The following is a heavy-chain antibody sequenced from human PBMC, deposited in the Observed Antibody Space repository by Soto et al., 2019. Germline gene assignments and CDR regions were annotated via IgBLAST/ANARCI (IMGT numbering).Heavy chain of an antibody. CDR1: GGSVSSGDYF. Sequence: PSETLSLTCTVSGGSVSSGDYFWSWLRQSPGKRLEWIAYIYYSGSTNYNPSLKSRATISVDTSKSQVSLTLTSMTAADAALHYCARSPNYYYYGFDVWGQGTAVTVS. D-gene: IGHD3-10*01. CDR2: IYYSGST. CDR3: ARSPNYYYYGFDV. J-gene: IGHJ6*02. V-gene: IGHV4-61*08.